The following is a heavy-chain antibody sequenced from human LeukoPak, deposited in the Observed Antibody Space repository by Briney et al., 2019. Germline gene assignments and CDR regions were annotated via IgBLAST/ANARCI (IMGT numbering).Heavy chain of an antibody. D-gene: IGHD3-22*01. CDR1: GGSISSYY. CDR2: IYTSGST. CDR3: AGGVVSGYYPHYYYYYMDV. Sequence: SETLSLTCTVSGGSISSYYWSWIRQPAGKGLEWIGRIYTSGSTNYNPSLKSRVTMSVDTSKNQVSLKLSSVTAADTAVYYCAGGVVSGYYPHYYYYYMDVWGKGTTVTVSS. V-gene: IGHV4-4*07. J-gene: IGHJ6*03.